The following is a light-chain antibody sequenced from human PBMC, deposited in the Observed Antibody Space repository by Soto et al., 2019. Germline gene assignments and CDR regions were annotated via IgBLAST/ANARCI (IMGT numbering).Light chain of an antibody. J-gene: IGKJ1*01. CDR2: GAS. V-gene: IGKV3-20*01. Sequence: EIVLTQSPGTLSLSPGERATLSCRASQSVSSSYLAWYQQKPGQAPRLLIYGASGRATGIPDRFSGSGSGTDFTLTISRLEPEDFAVYYCRQYGSSPTTFGHGTKVDIK. CDR3: RQYGSSPTT. CDR1: QSVSSSY.